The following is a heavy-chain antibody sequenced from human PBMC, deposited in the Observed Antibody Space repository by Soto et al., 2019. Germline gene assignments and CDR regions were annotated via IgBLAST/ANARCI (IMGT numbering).Heavy chain of an antibody. V-gene: IGHV3-7*01. CDR3: ARDLRRVECFDY. J-gene: IGHJ4*02. CDR1: GFTIDNYG. Sequence: PGGSLRLSCAASGFTIDNYGMSWVRQVPGKGLEWVATIKENGSRKYYVDSVKGRFTISRDNAKNSLYLQMNSLRAEDTAVYYCARDLRRVECFDYWGQGTLVTVSS. CDR2: IKENGSRK. D-gene: IGHD1-1*01.